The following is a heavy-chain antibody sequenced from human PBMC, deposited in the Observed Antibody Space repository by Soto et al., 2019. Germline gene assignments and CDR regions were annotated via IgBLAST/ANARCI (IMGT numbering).Heavy chain of an antibody. Sequence: SLRLSCAASGFIFIDYWIHWVLQAPGKGLVWVSRISGGGGSTYYADSVKGRFTISRDNSKNTLYLQINSLRAEDTAVYYCAKDNIVVVVPAAMSGTFDYWGQGTLVTVSS. D-gene: IGHD2-2*01. V-gene: IGHV3-23*01. CDR2: ISGGGGST. CDR3: AKDNIVVVVPAAMSGTFDY. J-gene: IGHJ4*02. CDR1: GFIFIDYW.